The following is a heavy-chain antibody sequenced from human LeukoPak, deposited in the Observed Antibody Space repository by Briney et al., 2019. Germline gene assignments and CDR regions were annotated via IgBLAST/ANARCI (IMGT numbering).Heavy chain of an antibody. CDR1: GGSLSSHY. Sequence: PSETLSLTCTVSGGSLSSHYWSWIRQPPGKGLEWIGYIYSRGNTKYNPSLKSRVTISIDTSKNQFSLKLNSVTAADTAVYYCARDGGSTWDFDYRGQGTLVTVSS. V-gene: IGHV4-59*11. J-gene: IGHJ4*02. CDR3: ARDGGSTWDFDY. D-gene: IGHD6-13*01. CDR2: IYSRGNT.